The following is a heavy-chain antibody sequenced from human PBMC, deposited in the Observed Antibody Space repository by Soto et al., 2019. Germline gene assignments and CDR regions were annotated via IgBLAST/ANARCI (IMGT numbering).Heavy chain of an antibody. CDR2: ISYDGSNK. Sequence: GGSLRLSCAASGFTFSSYGMHWVRQAPGKGLEWVAVISYDGSNKYYADSVKGRFTISRDNSKNTLYLQMNSLRAEDTAVYYCAKDIDVWDSSGWTFDYWGQGTVVTVSS. CDR3: AKDIDVWDSSGWTFDY. J-gene: IGHJ4*02. V-gene: IGHV3-30*18. D-gene: IGHD6-19*01. CDR1: GFTFSSYG.